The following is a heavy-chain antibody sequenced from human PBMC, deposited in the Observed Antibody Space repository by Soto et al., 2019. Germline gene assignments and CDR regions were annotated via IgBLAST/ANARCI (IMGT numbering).Heavy chain of an antibody. D-gene: IGHD3-3*01. CDR3: ARGRFLEWLLYRAGIDGMDV. CDR2: IYYSGST. V-gene: IGHV4-31*03. Sequence: KSSETLSLTCTVSGGSISSGGYYWSWIRQHPGKGLEWIGYIYYSGSTYYNPSLKSRVTISVDASKNQFSLKLSSVTAADTAVYYCARGRFLEWLLYRAGIDGMDVWGQGTTVTVSS. CDR1: GGSISSGGYY. J-gene: IGHJ6*02.